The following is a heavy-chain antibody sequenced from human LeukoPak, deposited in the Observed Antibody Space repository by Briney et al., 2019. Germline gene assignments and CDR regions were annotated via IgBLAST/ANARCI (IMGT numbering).Heavy chain of an antibody. D-gene: IGHD4-17*01. Sequence: AGGSLRPSCAASGFTVSSNYMSWVRQAPGKGLEWVSVIYSGGSTYYADSVKGRFTISRDNSKNTLYLQMNSLRAEDTAVYYCARDPIGDGGFWFDPWGQGTLVTVSS. V-gene: IGHV3-66*01. J-gene: IGHJ5*02. CDR2: IYSGGST. CDR1: GFTVSSNY. CDR3: ARDPIGDGGFWFDP.